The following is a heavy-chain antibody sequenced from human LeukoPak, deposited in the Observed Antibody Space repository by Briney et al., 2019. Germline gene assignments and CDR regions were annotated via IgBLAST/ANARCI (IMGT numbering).Heavy chain of an antibody. V-gene: IGHV3-15*01. CDR3: AKDVPLTGGRSLLY. CDR2: IKGKAGGETT. Sequence: GGSLRLSCAASGFRFSDAWTTWVRQAPGKGLEWVGLIKGKAGGETTHYAAPVKGRFTISRDDSRNTLYLQMNSLKTEDTALYYCAKDVPLTGGRSLLYWGQGTLVSVSS. CDR1: GFRFSDAW. J-gene: IGHJ4*02. D-gene: IGHD2-8*02.